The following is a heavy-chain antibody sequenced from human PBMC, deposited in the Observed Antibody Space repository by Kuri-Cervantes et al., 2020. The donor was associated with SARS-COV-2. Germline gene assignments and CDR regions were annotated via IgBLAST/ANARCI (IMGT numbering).Heavy chain of an antibody. CDR1: GGSFSGYY. CDR2: INHSGST. D-gene: IGHD3-3*01. CDR3: ARGRITIFGVIKLAYFQH. V-gene: IGHV4-34*01. Sequence: ESLKISCAVYGGSFSGYYWSWIRQPPGKGLEWIGEINHSGSTNYNPSLKSRVTISVDTSKNQFSLKLSSVTAADTAVYYCARGRITIFGVIKLAYFQHWGQGTLVTVSS. J-gene: IGHJ1*01.